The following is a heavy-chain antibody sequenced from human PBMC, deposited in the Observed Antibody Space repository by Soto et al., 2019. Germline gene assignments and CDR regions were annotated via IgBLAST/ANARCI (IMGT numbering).Heavy chain of an antibody. D-gene: IGHD3-10*01. J-gene: IGHJ5*02. CDR2: IKSKTDGGTT. CDR1: GFTFSNAL. CDR3: TTRLITMVRGVPVSDWIS. Sequence: PGGSLRLSCAASGFTFSNALMNWVRQAPGKGLEWVGRIKSKTDGGTTDYAAPVKGRFTISRDDSKNTLYLQMNSLKTEDTAVYYCTTRLITMVRGVPVSDWISWGQGTLVTVSS. V-gene: IGHV3-15*07.